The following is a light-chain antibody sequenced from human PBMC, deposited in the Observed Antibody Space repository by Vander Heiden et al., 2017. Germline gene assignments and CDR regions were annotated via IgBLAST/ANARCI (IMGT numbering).Light chain of an antibody. V-gene: IGKV1-33*01. Sequence: DIQMTQSPSSLSASVGDRVTITCQASQDISNYLNWYQQKPGKAPKLLIYDASNLKTGVPSRFSGSGYGTDFTFTISSRQPEDIAPYYCQQNANLPMYTFGQGTKLEIK. CDR3: QQNANLPMYT. CDR1: QDISNY. CDR2: DAS. J-gene: IGKJ2*01.